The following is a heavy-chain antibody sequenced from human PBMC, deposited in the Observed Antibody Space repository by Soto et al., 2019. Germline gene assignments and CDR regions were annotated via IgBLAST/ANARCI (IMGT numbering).Heavy chain of an antibody. CDR3: AGSYSSGNWYFDY. V-gene: IGHV3-48*02. CDR1: GFSFSAYS. J-gene: IGHJ4*02. CDR2: TSTSSTTK. D-gene: IGHD3-10*01. Sequence: GGSLRLSCAASGFSFSAYSMNWVRQAPGKGLEWIAYTSTSSTTKYYADSVRGRFSISRDNANDLLYLDMDKLRDEDTGIYCCAGSYSSGNWYFDYWGLGTPVTVS.